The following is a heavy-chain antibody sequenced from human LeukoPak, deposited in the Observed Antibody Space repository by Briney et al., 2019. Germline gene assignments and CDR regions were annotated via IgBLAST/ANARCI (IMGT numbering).Heavy chain of an antibody. CDR3: ARLAYCGGDCYSADFDY. CDR2: ISSSSSYI. CDR1: GFTFSSYS. D-gene: IGHD2-21*01. V-gene: IGHV3-21*01. Sequence: GWSLRLSCAASGFTFSSYSMNWVRQAPGKGLEWVSSISSSSSYIYYADSVKGRFTISRDNARNSLYLQMNSLRAEDTAVYYCARLAYCGGDCYSADFDYWGQGILVTVSS. J-gene: IGHJ4*02.